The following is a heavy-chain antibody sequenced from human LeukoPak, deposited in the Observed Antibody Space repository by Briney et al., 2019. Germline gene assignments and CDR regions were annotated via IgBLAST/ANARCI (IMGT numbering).Heavy chain of an antibody. J-gene: IGHJ4*02. V-gene: IGHV3-21*01. CDR1: GFTFSSYS. CDR2: ISSSSSYI. Sequence: GGSLRLSCAASGFTFSSYSMNWVRQAPGKGLEWVSSISSSSSYIYYADSVKGRFTTSRDNAKNSLYLQMNSPRAEDTAVYHCARDRDWNYPLLGYFDYWGQGTLVTVSS. CDR3: ARDRDWNYPLLGYFDY. D-gene: IGHD1-7*01.